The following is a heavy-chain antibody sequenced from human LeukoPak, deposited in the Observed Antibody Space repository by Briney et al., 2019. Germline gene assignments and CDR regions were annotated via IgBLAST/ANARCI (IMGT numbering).Heavy chain of an antibody. CDR3: ARATPEDAFDI. CDR2: ISYDGSNK. Sequence: GGSLRLSCAASGFTFSSYAMHWVRQAPGKGLEWVAVISYDGSNKYYADSVKGRFTISRDNSKNTLYLQMNSLRAEDMAVYYCARATPEDAFDIWGQGTMVTVSS. CDR1: GFTFSSYA. V-gene: IGHV3-30-3*01. J-gene: IGHJ3*02.